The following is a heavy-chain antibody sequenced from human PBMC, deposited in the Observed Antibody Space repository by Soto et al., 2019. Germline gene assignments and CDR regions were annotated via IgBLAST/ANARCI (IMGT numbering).Heavy chain of an antibody. J-gene: IGHJ5*01. CDR3: ARDAAFWSGRNLNWFDS. Sequence: QVHLVQSGAEVKEPGASVKVSCKASGYTFRNCAITWVRQAPGQGLEWMGWINTYKGDTNYAHKFQGRVTMTTDTSTSTAYMELRSLRSDDTAIYYCARDAAFWSGRNLNWFDSWGQGTLVTVSS. V-gene: IGHV1-18*04. D-gene: IGHD3-3*01. CDR1: GYTFRNCA. CDR2: INTYKGDT.